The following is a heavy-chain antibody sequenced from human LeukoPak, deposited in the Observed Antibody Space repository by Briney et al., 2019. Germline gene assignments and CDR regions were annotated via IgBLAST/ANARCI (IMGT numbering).Heavy chain of an antibody. CDR2: IYYSGST. Sequence: PSETLSLTCTVAGGSIRSYYWSWIRQPPGKGLEWIGYIYYSGSTDYNPSLKSRLTISVDTSKNQFSLRLSSVTAADTAVYYCARQIAAAGTAFDYWGQGTLVTVSS. J-gene: IGHJ4*02. CDR3: ARQIAAAGTAFDY. CDR1: GGSIRSYY. V-gene: IGHV4-59*08. D-gene: IGHD6-13*01.